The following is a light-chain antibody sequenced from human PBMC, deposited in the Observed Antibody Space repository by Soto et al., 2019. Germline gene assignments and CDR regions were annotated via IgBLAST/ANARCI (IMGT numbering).Light chain of an antibody. CDR2: LAS. V-gene: IGKV3-20*01. CDR3: QQHSSSPHMYT. Sequence: EIVLTQSPGTLSLSPGERATLSCRASQTVSSSYLSWYQQKPGQAPRLLIYLASSRATGIPDRFSGSGSGTDFTLTISRLEPEDFALYYCQQHSSSPHMYTFGHGTKLEIK. CDR1: QTVSSSY. J-gene: IGKJ2*01.